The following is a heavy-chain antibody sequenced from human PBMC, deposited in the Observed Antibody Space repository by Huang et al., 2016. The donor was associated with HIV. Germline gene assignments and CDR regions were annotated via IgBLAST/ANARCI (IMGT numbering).Heavy chain of an antibody. CDR1: GYTFTTYH. V-gene: IGHV1-46*01. D-gene: IGHD3-10*01. J-gene: IGHJ4*02. CDR2: SNPSGAST. Sequence: QVQLVQSGAEVKKPGASVKISCKASGYTFTTYHMHWVRQAPGQGLEWMGMSNPSGASTRYAQTFKGRVTMTSDTSTSTVDMELSSLTPEDTAVYYCARALLLFGLGSPLDFWGQGSLVTVSS. CDR3: ARALLLFGLGSPLDF.